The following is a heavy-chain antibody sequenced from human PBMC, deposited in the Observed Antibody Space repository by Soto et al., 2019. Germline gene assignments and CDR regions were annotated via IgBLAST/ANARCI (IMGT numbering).Heavy chain of an antibody. CDR3: ARVGYYYDSSEDWFEP. Sequence: ASVKVSCKASGYTFTSYGISWVRQAPGQGLEWMGWISAYNGNTNYAQKLQGRVTMTTDTSTSTAYMELRSLRSDDTAVYYCARVGYYYDSSEDWFEPWGQGTLVTVSS. J-gene: IGHJ5*02. V-gene: IGHV1-18*01. D-gene: IGHD3-22*01. CDR1: GYTFTSYG. CDR2: ISAYNGNT.